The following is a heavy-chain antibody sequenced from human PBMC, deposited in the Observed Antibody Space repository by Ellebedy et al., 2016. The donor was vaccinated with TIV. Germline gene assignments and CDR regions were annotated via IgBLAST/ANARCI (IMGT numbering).Heavy chain of an antibody. D-gene: IGHD4-23*01. CDR2: ISYDGSNK. V-gene: IGHV3-30*18. Sequence: GESLKISXAASGFTFSSYGMHWVRQAPGKGLEWMAVISYDGSNKYYADSVKGRFTISRDNSKNTLYLQMNSLRAEDTAVYYCAKGRGYGGKILAIDYWGQGTLVTVSS. CDR1: GFTFSSYG. J-gene: IGHJ4*02. CDR3: AKGRGYGGKILAIDY.